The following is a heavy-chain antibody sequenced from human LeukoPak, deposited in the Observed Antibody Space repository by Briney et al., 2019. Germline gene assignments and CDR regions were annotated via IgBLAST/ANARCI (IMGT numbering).Heavy chain of an antibody. D-gene: IGHD6-19*01. V-gene: IGHV3-30-3*01. CDR3: AREWAEDSSGWTHFDY. Sequence: GGSLRLSCAASGFTFSSYAMHWVRQATGKGLEWVAVISYDGSNKYYADSVKGRFTISRDNSKNTLYLQMNSLRAEDTAVYYCAREWAEDSSGWTHFDYWGQGTLVTVSS. CDR2: ISYDGSNK. CDR1: GFTFSSYA. J-gene: IGHJ4*02.